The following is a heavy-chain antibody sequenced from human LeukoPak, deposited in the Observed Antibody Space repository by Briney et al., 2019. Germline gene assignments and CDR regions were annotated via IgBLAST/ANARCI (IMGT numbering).Heavy chain of an antibody. D-gene: IGHD1-26*01. CDR3: ARDLRGGGSYNFDY. J-gene: IGHJ4*02. CDR2: ISGSSTTI. V-gene: IGHV3-48*01. Sequence: PGGSLRVSCAVSGFTFRSYSMNWVRQAPGKGLEWVSYISGSSTTIYYADSVKGRFTVSRDNAKNSLYLQMNNLKVEDTAVYYCARDLRGGGSYNFDYWGQGTLVTVSS. CDR1: GFTFRSYS.